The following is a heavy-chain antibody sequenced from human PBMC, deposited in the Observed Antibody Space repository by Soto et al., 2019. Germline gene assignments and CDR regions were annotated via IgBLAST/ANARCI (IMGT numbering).Heavy chain of an antibody. Sequence: QVQLVQSGAEVKKPGASVKVSCKASGYTFTSYGISWVRQAPGQGLEWMGWINPYKGNTNYAQKLQGRVTMTTDTSPNTAYMQLRSMRSDVTAVYYCARDWFGIDYWGQGTLVTVSS. V-gene: IGHV1-18*01. D-gene: IGHD3-16*01. CDR2: INPYKGNT. CDR3: ARDWFGIDY. J-gene: IGHJ4*02. CDR1: GYTFTSYG.